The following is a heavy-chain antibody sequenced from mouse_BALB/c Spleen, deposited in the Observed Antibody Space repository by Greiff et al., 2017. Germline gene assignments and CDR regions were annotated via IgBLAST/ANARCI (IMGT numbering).Heavy chain of an antibody. D-gene: IGHD1-2*01. CDR3: ARHPDYYGSLMDY. CDR2: IWSDGST. V-gene: IGHV2-6-2*01. Sequence: QVQLKESGPDLVAPSQSLSITCTVSGFSLTSYGVHWVRQPPGKGLEWLVVIWSDGSTTYNSALKSRLSISKDNSKSQVFLKMNSLQTDDTAMYYCARHPDYYGSLMDYWGQGTSVTVSS. J-gene: IGHJ4*01. CDR1: GFSLTSYG.